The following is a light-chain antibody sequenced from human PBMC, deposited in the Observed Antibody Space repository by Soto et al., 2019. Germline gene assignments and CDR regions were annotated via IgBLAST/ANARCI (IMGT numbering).Light chain of an antibody. CDR1: QSVGSY. V-gene: IGKV3-11*01. CDR3: QQRSSWTLT. Sequence: EIVLTQSPATLSLSPGERATLSCRASQSVGSYFAWYQQKPGQAPGLLIYDAFSRSTGIPARFSGSGSGTDYTPTISSLEPADFAVYFCQQRSSWTLTFGGGTMVEIK. J-gene: IGKJ4*01. CDR2: DAF.